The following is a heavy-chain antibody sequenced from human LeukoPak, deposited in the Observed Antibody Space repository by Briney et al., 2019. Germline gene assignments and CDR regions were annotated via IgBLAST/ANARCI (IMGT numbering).Heavy chain of an antibody. CDR1: GGSISSGGYS. CDR2: IYYSGST. Sequence: PSQTLSLTCAVSGGSISSGGYSWSWIRQPPGKGLEWIGYIYYSGSTNYNPSLKSRVTISVDTSKNQFSLKLSSVTAADTAVYYCARVRGYCSGGSCYTGSLDYYYGMDVWGQGTTVTVSS. D-gene: IGHD2-15*01. J-gene: IGHJ6*02. CDR3: ARVRGYCSGGSCYTGSLDYYYGMDV. V-gene: IGHV4-61*08.